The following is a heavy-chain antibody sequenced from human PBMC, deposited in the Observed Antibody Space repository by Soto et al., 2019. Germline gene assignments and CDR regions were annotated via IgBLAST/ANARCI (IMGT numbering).Heavy chain of an antibody. CDR2: ISHDGSNK. CDR1: GFTFSSYG. V-gene: IGHV3-30*18. Sequence: GGSLRLSCGASGFTFSSYGMHWVRQAPGKGLAWVAVISHDGSNKYYADSVKGRFTISRDNSKNTLYLQMNSLRAEDTAVYYCAKGVRVGYYDILTGYYNDAFDIWGQGTMVTVS. CDR3: AKGVRVGYYDILTGYYNDAFDI. D-gene: IGHD3-9*01. J-gene: IGHJ3*02.